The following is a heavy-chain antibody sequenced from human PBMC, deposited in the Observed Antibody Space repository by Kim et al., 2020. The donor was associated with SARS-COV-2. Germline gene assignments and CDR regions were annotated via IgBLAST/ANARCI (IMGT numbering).Heavy chain of an antibody. J-gene: IGHJ4*02. CDR2: IGGSGSTI. D-gene: IGHD6-6*01. Sequence: GGSLRLSCAASGFTFTDYYMSWIRQAPGKGLEWVSYIGGSGSTISYADSVKGRFTISRDNAKKSVYLRMNSLRGEDTAVYYCARSFTSTSSFDYWGQGTLVTVSS. CDR3: ARSFTSTSSFDY. CDR1: GFTFTDYY. V-gene: IGHV3-11*01.